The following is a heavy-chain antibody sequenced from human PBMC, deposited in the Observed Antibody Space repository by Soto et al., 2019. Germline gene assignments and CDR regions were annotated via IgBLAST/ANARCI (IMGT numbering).Heavy chain of an antibody. CDR1: GFTFSDNS. D-gene: IGHD3-10*01. CDR2: ISSTSIYI. J-gene: IGHJ4*02. V-gene: IGHV3-21*01. CDR3: ARQRDGRDGDY. Sequence: GFLRLSCAASGFTFSDNSMKWVRQAPGKGLEWVSSISSTSIYIFYADAVKGRFTISRDNAKNSLYLQINSLRAEDTAVYYCARQRDGRDGDYCGQRTLVTVSS.